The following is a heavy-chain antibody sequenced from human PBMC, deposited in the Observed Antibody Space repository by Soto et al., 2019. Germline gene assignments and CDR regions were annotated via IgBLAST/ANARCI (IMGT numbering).Heavy chain of an antibody. CDR2: IIPIFGTA. J-gene: IGHJ6*02. CDR3: AREQCSLCYTTGMDV. Sequence: QVQLVQSGAEVKKPGSSVKVACKASGGTFSSYAISWVRQAPGQGVEWMGGIIPIFGTANYAQKFQGRVTINEEQPTSTAYTELSSLRAQVTAGYHRAREQCSLCYTTGMDVWGQGPTVTVSS. V-gene: IGHV1-69*12. D-gene: IGHD2-21*01. CDR1: GGTFSSYA.